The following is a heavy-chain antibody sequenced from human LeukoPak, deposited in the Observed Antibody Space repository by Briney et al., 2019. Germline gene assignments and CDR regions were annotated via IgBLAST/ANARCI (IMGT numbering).Heavy chain of an antibody. D-gene: IGHD3-22*01. Sequence: SETLSLTCAVYGGSFSGYYWSWIRQPPGKGLEWIGEINHSGSTNYNPSLKSRVTISVDTSKNQFSLKLSSVTAADTAVYYCATLLLHHAYDFWGQGTMDTVSS. CDR3: ATLLLHHAYDF. CDR1: GGSFSGYY. V-gene: IGHV4-34*01. J-gene: IGHJ3*01. CDR2: INHSGST.